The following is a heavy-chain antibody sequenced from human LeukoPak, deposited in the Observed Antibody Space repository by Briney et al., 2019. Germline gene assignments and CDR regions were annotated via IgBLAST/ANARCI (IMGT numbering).Heavy chain of an antibody. V-gene: IGHV3-53*01. CDR1: GFTVSSIY. Sequence: GGSLRLSCAASGFTVSSIYMSWVRQAPGKGLEGVSIIYRGGSTYYADSVKGRFTISRDNAKNSLYLQMNSLRAEDTAVYYCARALNSGWYVGGYGMDVWGQGTTVTVSS. J-gene: IGHJ6*02. CDR2: IYRGGST. CDR3: ARALNSGWYVGGYGMDV. D-gene: IGHD6-19*01.